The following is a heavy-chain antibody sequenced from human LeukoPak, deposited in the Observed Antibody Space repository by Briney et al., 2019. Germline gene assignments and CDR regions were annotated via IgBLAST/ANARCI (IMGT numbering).Heavy chain of an antibody. V-gene: IGHV1-69*05. CDR2: IITIFGTA. D-gene: IGHD5-12*01. J-gene: IGHJ4*02. CDR1: GGTFSSYA. Sequence: GASVKVSCKASGGTFSSYAISWVRQAPGQGLEWMGGIITIFGTANYAQKFQGRVTITTDESTSTAYMELSSLRSEDTAVYYCARDRPSDGGYADYYFDYWGQGTLVTVSS. CDR3: ARDRPSDGGYADYYFDY.